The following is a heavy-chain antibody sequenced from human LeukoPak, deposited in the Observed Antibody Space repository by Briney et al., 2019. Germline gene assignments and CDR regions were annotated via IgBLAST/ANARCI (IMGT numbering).Heavy chain of an antibody. Sequence: GGSLGLSCAASGFTFSSYAMHWVRQAPGKGLEWVAVISYDGSNKYYADSVKGRFTISRDNSKNTLYLQMNSLRAEDTAVYYCAKDGDYYDSSGNNYFDYWGQGTLVTVSS. CDR3: AKDGDYYDSSGNNYFDY. D-gene: IGHD3-22*01. V-gene: IGHV3-30*04. J-gene: IGHJ4*02. CDR1: GFTFSSYA. CDR2: ISYDGSNK.